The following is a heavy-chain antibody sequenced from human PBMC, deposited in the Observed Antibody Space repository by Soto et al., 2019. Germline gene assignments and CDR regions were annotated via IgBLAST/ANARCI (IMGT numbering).Heavy chain of an antibody. J-gene: IGHJ4*02. V-gene: IGHV4-59*08. CDR3: ARRYRHCFDY. CDR1: WGSISTYY. Sequence: PSQTLCVRWTVAWGSISTYYGSWIRQPPGKGLEWIGYIYYSGSTNYNPSLKSRVTISVDTSKNQFSLKLSSVTAADTAVYYCARRYRHCFDYWGEGTLLTLSS. CDR2: IYYSGST. D-gene: IGHD2-15*01.